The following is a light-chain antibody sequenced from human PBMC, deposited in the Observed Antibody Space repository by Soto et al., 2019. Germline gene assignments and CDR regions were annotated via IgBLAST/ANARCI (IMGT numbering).Light chain of an antibody. CDR2: AAS. CDR1: QSISSY. J-gene: IGKJ5*01. CDR3: QQSYSTPIT. V-gene: IGKV1-39*01. Sequence: DIQVTQSPSSLSASLGDRVTITCRAGQSISSYLNWYQQKPGKAPKLLIYAASSLQSGVPSRFSGSGSGTDFTLTISSLQPEDFETYYCQQSYSTPITFGQGTRLEIK.